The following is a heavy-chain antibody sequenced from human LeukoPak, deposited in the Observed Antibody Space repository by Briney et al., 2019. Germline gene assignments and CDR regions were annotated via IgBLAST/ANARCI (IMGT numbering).Heavy chain of an antibody. CDR2: INPSGGST. Sequence: ASVKVSCKASEYTFTSYYMHWVRQAPGQGLEWMGIINPSGGSTSHAQKFQGRVTMTRDTSTSTVYMELSSLRSEDTAVYCCARAVSYIAAAGTGRDYWGQGTLVTVSS. J-gene: IGHJ4*02. V-gene: IGHV1-46*01. CDR3: ARAVSYIAAAGTGRDY. D-gene: IGHD6-13*01. CDR1: EYTFTSYY.